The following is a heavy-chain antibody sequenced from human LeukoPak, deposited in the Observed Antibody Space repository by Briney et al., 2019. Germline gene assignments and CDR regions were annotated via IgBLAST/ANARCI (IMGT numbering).Heavy chain of an antibody. V-gene: IGHV1-18*04. CDR1: GYTFTGYY. Sequence: ASVKVSCKASGYTFTGYYMHWVRQAPGQGLEWMGWTSAYNGNTNYAQKLQGRVTMTTDTSTSTAYMELRSLRSDDTAVYYCARDGMDTAMVPFDYWGQGTLVTVSS. CDR3: ARDGMDTAMVPFDY. J-gene: IGHJ4*02. CDR2: TSAYNGNT. D-gene: IGHD5-18*01.